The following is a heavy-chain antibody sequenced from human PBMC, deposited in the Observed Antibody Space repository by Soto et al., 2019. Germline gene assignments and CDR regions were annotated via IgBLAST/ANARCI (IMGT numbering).Heavy chain of an antibody. Sequence: TSETLSLTCAVSGGSINSSNWWRWVRQPPGKGLEWIGEIYHSGSTNYNPSLKSRVTISVDKSKNQFSLKLNSVTAADTAVHYCARVWTTVTNWFDPWGQGTLVTVSS. CDR1: GGSINSSNW. J-gene: IGHJ5*02. CDR2: IYHSGST. D-gene: IGHD4-17*01. CDR3: ARVWTTVTNWFDP. V-gene: IGHV4-4*02.